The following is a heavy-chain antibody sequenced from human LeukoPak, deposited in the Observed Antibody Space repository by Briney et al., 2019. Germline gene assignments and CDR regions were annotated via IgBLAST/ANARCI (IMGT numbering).Heavy chain of an antibody. CDR3: ARSRWLAHDYYYMDV. CDR1: GYSISSGYY. J-gene: IGHJ6*03. D-gene: IGHD6-19*01. Sequence: SETLSLTCAVSGYSISSGYYWGWIRQPPGKGLEWIGSIYHSGSTYYNPSLKSRVTISVDTSKNQFSLKLSSVTAADTAVYYCARSRWLAHDYYYMDVWGKGTTVTVSS. CDR2: IYHSGST. V-gene: IGHV4-38-2*01.